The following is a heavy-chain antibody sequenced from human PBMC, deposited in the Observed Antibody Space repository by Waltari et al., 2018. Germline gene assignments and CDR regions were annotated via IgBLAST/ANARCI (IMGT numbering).Heavy chain of an antibody. Sequence: ADVKKPGASVKVSCKASGYPLSSYGITWVRQAPGQGLEWMGWISANNGKTTYAQKLQGRVTMTTDKSTSTAYMELRSLRSDDTAVYYCARGYVTFDYWGQGTLVTVSS. CDR3: ARGYVTFDY. D-gene: IGHD2-21*02. CDR1: GYPLSSYG. CDR2: ISANNGKT. J-gene: IGHJ4*02. V-gene: IGHV1-18*04.